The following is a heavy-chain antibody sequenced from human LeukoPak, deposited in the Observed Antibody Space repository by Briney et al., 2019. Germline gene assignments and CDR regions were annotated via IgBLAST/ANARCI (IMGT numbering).Heavy chain of an antibody. J-gene: IGHJ3*02. V-gene: IGHV4-59*01. D-gene: IGHD3-22*01. CDR1: GGSISSYY. Sequence: SETLSLTCTVSGGSISSYYWSWIRQPPGKGLEWIGYIYYSGSTNYNPSLTSRVTISVDTSKNQFSLKLSSVTAADTAVYYCASVYIGYYYDSSEHAFDIWGQGTMVTVSS. CDR2: IYYSGST. CDR3: ASVYIGYYYDSSEHAFDI.